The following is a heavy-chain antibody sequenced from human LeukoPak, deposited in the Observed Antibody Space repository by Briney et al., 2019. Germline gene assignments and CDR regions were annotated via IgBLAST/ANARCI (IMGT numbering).Heavy chain of an antibody. D-gene: IGHD6-19*01. Sequence: GASVKVSCKASGGTFSSYAISWVRQAPGQGLEWMGWISAYNGNTNYAQKLQGRVTMTTDTSTSTAYMELRSLRSDDTAVYYCARDLSGGSRKPYSSGWYVGDYWGQGTLVTVSS. CDR2: ISAYNGNT. CDR1: GGTFSSYA. CDR3: ARDLSGGSRKPYSSGWYVGDY. J-gene: IGHJ4*02. V-gene: IGHV1-18*01.